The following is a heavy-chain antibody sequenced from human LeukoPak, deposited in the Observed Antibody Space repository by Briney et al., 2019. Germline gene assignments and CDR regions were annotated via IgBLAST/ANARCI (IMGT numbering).Heavy chain of an antibody. J-gene: IGHJ4*02. D-gene: IGHD3-9*01. CDR1: GFTVSSNY. V-gene: IGHV3-53*01. CDR3: AFYYDILTGYFDY. CDR2: IYSGGST. Sequence: PGGSLRLSRAASGFTVSSNYMSWVRQAPGKGLEWVSVIYSGGSTYYADSVKGRFTISRDNSKNTLYLQMNSLRAEDTAVYYCAFYYDILTGYFDYWGQGTLVTVSS.